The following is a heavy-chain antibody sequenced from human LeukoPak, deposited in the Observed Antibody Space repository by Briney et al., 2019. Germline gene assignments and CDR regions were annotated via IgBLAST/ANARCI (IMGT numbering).Heavy chain of an antibody. J-gene: IGHJ3*02. CDR3: ARDLIGAFDI. CDR2: IIPIVGIP. D-gene: IGHD3-10*01. V-gene: IGHV1-69*04. CDR1: GGTFNTYD. Sequence: SVKVSCKASGGTFNTYDIYWVRQAPGQGLEWMGKIIPIVGIPNYAQKFQGRVTISADKSTRTAYMELSSLTSDDTAVYYCARDLIGAFDIWGQGTMVTVSS.